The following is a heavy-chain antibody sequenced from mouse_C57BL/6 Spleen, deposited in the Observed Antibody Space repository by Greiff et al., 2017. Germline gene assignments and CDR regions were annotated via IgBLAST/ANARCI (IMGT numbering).Heavy chain of an antibody. V-gene: IGHV5-9-1*02. CDR2: ISSGGDYL. CDR3: TREREYGNVEVYYAMDY. CDR1: GFTFSSYA. Sequence: EVMLVESGEGLVKPGGSLKLSCAASGFTFSSYAMSWVRQTPEKRLEWVAYISSGGDYLYYADTVKGRFTISRDNARNTLYLQMSSLKSEDTAMYYCTREREYGNVEVYYAMDYWGQGTSVTVSS. D-gene: IGHD2-1*01. J-gene: IGHJ4*01.